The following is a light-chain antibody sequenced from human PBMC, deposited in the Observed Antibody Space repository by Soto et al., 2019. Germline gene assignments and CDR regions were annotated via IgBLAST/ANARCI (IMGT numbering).Light chain of an antibody. CDR1: SSDVGSYNL. Sequence: QSALTQAASVSGSPGQSITISCTGTSSDVGSYNLVSWYQQHPGKAPKLMIYEVRKRPSGLSNRFSGSKSGNTASLIISGLQAEDEADYYCCSYAGSRTPLIFGTGTKLTVL. J-gene: IGLJ1*01. CDR3: CSYAGSRTPLI. V-gene: IGLV2-23*02. CDR2: EVR.